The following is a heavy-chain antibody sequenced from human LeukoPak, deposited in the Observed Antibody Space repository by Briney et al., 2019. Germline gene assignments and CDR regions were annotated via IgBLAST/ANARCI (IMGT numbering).Heavy chain of an antibody. CDR3: ATMVRGVGY. J-gene: IGHJ4*02. CDR1: GYSISSGYY. Sequence: PSETLSLTCTVSGYSISSGYYWGWIRQPPGKGLEWIGSIYHSGSTYYNPSLKSRVTISVDTSKNQFSLKLSSVTAADTAVYYCATMVRGVGYWGQGTLVTVSS. V-gene: IGHV4-38-2*02. CDR2: IYHSGST. D-gene: IGHD3-10*01.